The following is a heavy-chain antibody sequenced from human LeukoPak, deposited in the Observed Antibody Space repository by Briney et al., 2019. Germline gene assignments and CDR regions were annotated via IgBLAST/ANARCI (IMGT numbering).Heavy chain of an antibody. Sequence: SETLSLTCTVSGGSISSGDYYWSWIRQPPGKGLEWIGYIYYSGSTYYNPSLKSRVTISVDTSKNQFSLKLSSVTAADTAVYYCARDWLAYCGGDCYSNWYFDLWGRGTLVTVSS. CDR1: GGSISSGDYY. D-gene: IGHD2-21*02. V-gene: IGHV4-30-4*01. J-gene: IGHJ2*01. CDR2: IYYSGST. CDR3: ARDWLAYCGGDCYSNWYFDL.